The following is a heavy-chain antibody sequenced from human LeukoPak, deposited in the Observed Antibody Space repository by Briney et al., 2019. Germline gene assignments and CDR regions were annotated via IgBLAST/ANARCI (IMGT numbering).Heavy chain of an antibody. CDR3: ARDRAYGGDYDY. Sequence: GGSLRLSCAASGFTFSSYDMSWVRQAPGKGLEWVSAISGRGGNTYYADSVKGRFTISRDNSKNTLYLQMNSLRAEDTAIYYCARDRAYGGDYDYWGQGTLVTVSS. V-gene: IGHV3-23*01. CDR1: GFTFSSYD. J-gene: IGHJ4*02. D-gene: IGHD3-10*01. CDR2: ISGRGGNT.